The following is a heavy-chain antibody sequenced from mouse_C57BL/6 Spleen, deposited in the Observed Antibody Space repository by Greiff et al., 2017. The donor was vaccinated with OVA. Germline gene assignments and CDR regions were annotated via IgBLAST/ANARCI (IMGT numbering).Heavy chain of an antibody. J-gene: IGHJ1*03. CDR2: INPNNGGT. V-gene: IGHV1-18*01. CDR3: ARHYSNYVGYFDV. D-gene: IGHD2-5*01. CDR1: GYTFTDYN. Sequence: EVQLQQSGPELVKPGASVKIPCKASGYTFTDYNMDWVKQSHGKSLEWIGDINPNNGGTIYNQKFKGKATLTVDKSSSTAYMELRSLTSEDTAVYYCARHYSNYVGYFDVWGTGTTVTVSS.